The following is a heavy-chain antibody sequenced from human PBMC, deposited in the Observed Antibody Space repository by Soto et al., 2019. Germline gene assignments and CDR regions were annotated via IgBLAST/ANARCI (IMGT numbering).Heavy chain of an antibody. V-gene: IGHV4-34*01. Sequence: PSETLSLTCAVYGGSFSGYYWSWIRQPPGKGLEWIGEINHSGSTNYNPSLKSRVTISVDTSKNQFSLKLSSVTAADTAVYYCATSSVCYGGSWFDPWGQGTLVTVS. J-gene: IGHJ5*02. D-gene: IGHD2-8*01. CDR1: GGSFSGYY. CDR3: ATSSVCYGGSWFDP. CDR2: INHSGST.